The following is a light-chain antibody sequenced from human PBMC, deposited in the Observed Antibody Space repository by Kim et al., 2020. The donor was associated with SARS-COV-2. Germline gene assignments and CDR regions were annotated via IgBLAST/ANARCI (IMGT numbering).Light chain of an antibody. J-gene: IGLJ3*02. CDR3: ETWDSRV. V-gene: IGLV4-60*03. CDR2: LEGSGSY. Sequence: LVSSINLTSTLSSRHSRYSIAWHQQQPGKPPRYLMKLEGSGSYNKGSGVPDRFSGSSSGADRYLTISNLQSEDEADYYCETWDSRVFGGGTQLTVL. CDR1: SRHSRYS.